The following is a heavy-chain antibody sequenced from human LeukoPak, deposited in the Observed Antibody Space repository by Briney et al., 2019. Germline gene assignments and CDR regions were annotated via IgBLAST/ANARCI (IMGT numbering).Heavy chain of an antibody. CDR3: ARGSPRYCSGGSCYPDY. Sequence: ASVKVSCKASGYTFTSYDINWVRQATGQGLEWMGWMNPNSGNTGYAQKFQGRVTMTRNTSISTAYMELSSLRSEDTAVYYCARGSPRYCSGGSCYPDYWGQGTLVTVSS. D-gene: IGHD2-15*01. CDR1: GYTFTSYD. V-gene: IGHV1-8*01. J-gene: IGHJ4*02. CDR2: MNPNSGNT.